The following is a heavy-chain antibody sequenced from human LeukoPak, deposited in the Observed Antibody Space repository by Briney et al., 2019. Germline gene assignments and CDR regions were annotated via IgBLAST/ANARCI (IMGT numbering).Heavy chain of an antibody. CDR2: ISAYNGNT. V-gene: IGHV1-18*01. CDR3: ARTDCSSTSCYNGGNNWFDP. D-gene: IGHD2-2*02. CDR1: GYTFTSYG. J-gene: IGHJ5*02. Sequence: ASVKVSCKASGYTFTSYGISWVRQAPGQGLEWMGWISAYNGNTNYAQKPQGRVTMTTDTSTSTAYMELRSLRSDDTAVYYCARTDCSSTSCYNGGNNWFDPWGQGTLVTVSS.